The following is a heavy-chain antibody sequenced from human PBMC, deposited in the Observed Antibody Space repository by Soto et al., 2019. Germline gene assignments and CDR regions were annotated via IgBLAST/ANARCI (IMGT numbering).Heavy chain of an antibody. CDR2: FDPEDGET. CDR3: ATVAAVAGNADPYYYYGMDV. V-gene: IGHV1-24*01. D-gene: IGHD6-19*01. J-gene: IGHJ6*02. CDR1: GYTLTELS. Sequence: ASVKVSCKVSGYTLTELSMHLVRQAPGKGLEWMGGFDPEDGETIYAQKFQGRVTMTEDTSTDTAYMELSSLRSEDTAVYYCATVAAVAGNADPYYYYGMDVWGQGTTVTVSS.